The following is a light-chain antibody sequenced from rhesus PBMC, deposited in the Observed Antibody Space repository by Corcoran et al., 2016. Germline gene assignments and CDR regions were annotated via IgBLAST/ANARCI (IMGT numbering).Light chain of an antibody. CDR3: CSYTTSSTFI. CDR2: GVS. J-gene: IGLJ1*01. CDR1: SSDVGGYNY. V-gene: IGLV2S7*01. Sequence: QAAPTQPPSVSGSPGQSVTISCTGTSSDVGGYNYVSWYQQPPGKPPKLLIFGVSKRLSGASDRFSGSKSGNTASLTISGRQAEDEADYYGCSYTTSSTFIFGAGTRLTVL.